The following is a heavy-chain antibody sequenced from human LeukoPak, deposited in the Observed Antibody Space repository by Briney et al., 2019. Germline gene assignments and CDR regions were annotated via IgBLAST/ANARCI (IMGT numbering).Heavy chain of an antibody. CDR2: INPGDPDT. J-gene: IGHJ4*02. V-gene: IGHV5-51*01. Sequence: GESLKISCKASGYSFTNYWIAWVRQMPGKGPEWMAIINPGDPDTRYSPSFQGQVTISADKSINTAYLQWSSLKASDTAIYYCARPDSTGYYTDWGQGTLVTVSS. CDR1: GYSFTNYW. D-gene: IGHD3-22*01. CDR3: ARPDSTGYYTD.